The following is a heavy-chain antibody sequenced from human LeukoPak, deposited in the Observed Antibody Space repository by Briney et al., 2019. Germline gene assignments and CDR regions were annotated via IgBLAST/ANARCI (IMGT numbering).Heavy chain of an antibody. J-gene: IGHJ5*02. D-gene: IGHD6-6*01. CDR3: ARGGRIAARRGNWFDP. V-gene: IGHV1-8*01. CDR1: GYTFTSYD. CDR2: MNPNSGNT. Sequence: ASVKVSCKASGYTFTSYDINWVRQATGQGLEWMGWMNPNSGNTGYAQKFQGRVTMTRNTSISTAYMELSSLRSEDTAVYSCARGGRIAARRGNWFDPWGQGTMVTVSS.